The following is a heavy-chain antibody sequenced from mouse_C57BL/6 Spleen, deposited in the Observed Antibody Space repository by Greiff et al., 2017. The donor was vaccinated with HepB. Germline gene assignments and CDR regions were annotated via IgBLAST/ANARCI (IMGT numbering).Heavy chain of an antibody. V-gene: IGHV1-26*01. CDR1: GYTFTDYY. D-gene: IGHD1-1*01. CDR3: ARPYGRDYYAMDY. CDR2: INPNNGGT. J-gene: IGHJ4*01. Sequence: EVQLQQSGPELVKPGASVKISCKASGYTFTDYYMNWVKQSHGKSLEWIGDINPNNGGTSYNQKFKGKATLTVDKSSSTAYMELRSLTSEDSAVYYCARPYGRDYYAMDYWGQGTSVTVSS.